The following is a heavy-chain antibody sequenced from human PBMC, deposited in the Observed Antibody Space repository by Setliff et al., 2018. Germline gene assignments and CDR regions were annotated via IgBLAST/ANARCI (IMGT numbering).Heavy chain of an antibody. CDR1: GFTISGYA. V-gene: IGHV3-23*01. Sequence: GESLKISCVGSGFTISGYAMTWVRQVPGKGLEWISSIKDSDYSTYYADSVKGRFSISRDNSRNTLYLQMNSLRAEDTASYFCSRDPNGDYVGAFDPWGQGILVTVSS. D-gene: IGHD4-17*01. CDR3: SRDPNGDYVGAFDP. J-gene: IGHJ5*02. CDR2: IKDSDYST.